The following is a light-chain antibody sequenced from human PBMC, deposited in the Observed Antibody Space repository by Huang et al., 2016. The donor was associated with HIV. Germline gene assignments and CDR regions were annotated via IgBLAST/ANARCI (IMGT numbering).Light chain of an antibody. CDR2: DAS. CDR1: QRVSSY. Sequence: EIVLTQSPATLSLSPGERATLSCWASQRVSSYLAWYQQKPGQAPRLLIYDASTRATGIPARFSGSGSGTDFTLTISSLEPEDFAVYYCQQRSNWPLTFGGGTKVEIK. V-gene: IGKV3-11*01. J-gene: IGKJ4*01. CDR3: QQRSNWPLT.